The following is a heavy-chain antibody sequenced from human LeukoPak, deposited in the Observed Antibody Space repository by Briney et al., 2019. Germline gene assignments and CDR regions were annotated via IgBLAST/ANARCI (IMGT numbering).Heavy chain of an antibody. V-gene: IGHV4-59*01. CDR3: ARGRRDRFDP. D-gene: IGHD5-24*01. J-gene: IGHJ5*02. CDR1: GGSISSYY. Sequence: PSETLSLTCTVSGGSISSYYWSWIRQPPGKGLEWIGYIYYSGSTNYNPSLKSRVTISVDTSKNQFSLKLSSVTAADTAVYYCARGRRDRFDPWGQGTLVTVSS. CDR2: IYYSGST.